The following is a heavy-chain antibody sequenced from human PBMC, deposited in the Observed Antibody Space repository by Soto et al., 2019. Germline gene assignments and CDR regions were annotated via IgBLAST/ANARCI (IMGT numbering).Heavy chain of an antibody. CDR1: GGSMSSYY. D-gene: IGHD3-9*01. V-gene: IGHV4-59*08. J-gene: IGHJ4*02. Sequence: PSETLSLTCTVSGGSMSSYYRSWIRQPPGKGLEWIGYIYYSGSTNYNPSLKSRVTMSVDTPKNQFSLKLSSVTAADTAVYYCARHRGTISLTDYWGQGTLVTVSS. CDR3: ARHRGTISLTDY. CDR2: IYYSGST.